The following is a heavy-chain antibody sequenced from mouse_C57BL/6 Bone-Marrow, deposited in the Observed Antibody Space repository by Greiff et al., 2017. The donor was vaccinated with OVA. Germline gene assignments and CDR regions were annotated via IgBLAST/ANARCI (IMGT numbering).Heavy chain of an antibody. CDR1: GYTFPNYW. CDR2: IYPGGGYT. CDR3: ARRDYDGVDY. D-gene: IGHD2-4*01. J-gene: IGHJ2*01. Sequence: QVQLQQSGAELVRPGTSVKMSCKASGYTFPNYWIGWAKQRPGHGLEWIGDIYPGGGYTNYNEKFKGKATLTADKSSSTAYMQFSSLTSEDSAIYYCARRDYDGVDYWGQGTTLTVSS. V-gene: IGHV1-63*01.